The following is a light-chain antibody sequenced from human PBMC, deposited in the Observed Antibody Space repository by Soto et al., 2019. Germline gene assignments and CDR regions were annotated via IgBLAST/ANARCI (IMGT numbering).Light chain of an antibody. Sequence: LTQPASVSGSPGQSITISCTGTSSDIGTYNYVSWYQHHPGKAPKLIIYEVSNRPSGVSNRFSASKSGSTASLTISGLQAEDEADYHCTSYTRNTALVFGTGTKVTVL. CDR1: SSDIGTYNY. J-gene: IGLJ1*01. V-gene: IGLV2-14*01. CDR3: TSYTRNTALV. CDR2: EVS.